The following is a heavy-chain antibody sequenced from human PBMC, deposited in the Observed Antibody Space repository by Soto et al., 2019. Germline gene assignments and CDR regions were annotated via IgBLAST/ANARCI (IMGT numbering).Heavy chain of an antibody. D-gene: IGHD3-3*01. CDR2: IYWNDDK. V-gene: IGHV2-5*01. J-gene: IGHJ4*02. CDR3: TRIHYTRDTDY. Sequence: SGPTLLNPTPPLTLTSSFSGFSLTTEGVGVGWVRQTPGQDLEWLAIIYWNDDKHHSPSLKSRLTITKDTSKNQVVLTMTNMDPVDTAKYDCTRIHYTRDTDYWGQGTLVTVSS. CDR1: GFSLTTEGVG.